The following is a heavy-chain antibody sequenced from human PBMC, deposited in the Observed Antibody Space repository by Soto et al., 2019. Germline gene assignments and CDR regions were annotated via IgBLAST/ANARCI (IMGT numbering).Heavy chain of an antibody. V-gene: IGHV3-30-3*01. Sequence: VQLVESGGGVVQPGRSLRLSCAASGFTFSSYAMHWVRQAPGKGLEWVAVISYDGSNKYYADSVKGRFTISRDNSKNTLYLQMNSLRAKDTAVYYCARDRLRYNWNDSPYYYDGMDVWGQGTTVTAPS. CDR2: ISYDGSNK. CDR3: ARDRLRYNWNDSPYYYDGMDV. D-gene: IGHD1-1*01. J-gene: IGHJ6*02. CDR1: GFTFSSYA.